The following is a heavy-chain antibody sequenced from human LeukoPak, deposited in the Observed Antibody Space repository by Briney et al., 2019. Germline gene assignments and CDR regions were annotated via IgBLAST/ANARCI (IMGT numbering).Heavy chain of an antibody. J-gene: IGHJ4*02. Sequence: PGGSLRLSCAASGFTFSSYSMNWVRQAPGKGLEWVSYISSSSSTIYYADSVKGRFTISRDNAKNSLYLQMNSLRAEDTAVYYCARAGEDYGGNPPLNYWGQGTLVTVSS. CDR3: ARAGEDYGGNPPLNY. V-gene: IGHV3-48*04. CDR1: GFTFSSYS. D-gene: IGHD4-23*01. CDR2: ISSSSSTI.